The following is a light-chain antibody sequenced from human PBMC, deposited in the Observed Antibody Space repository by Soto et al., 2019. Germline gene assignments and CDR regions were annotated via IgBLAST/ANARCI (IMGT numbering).Light chain of an antibody. CDR1: QSVSSK. Sequence: ETVMAQSPATLSLSPGERATLSCRASQSVSSKLVWYQQKPGQAPRFLIYGASTRATGIPARFRGSGSGTEFTLTIDSLQSEDFAVYYCQLYNDRPPAFGGGTKVDIK. CDR3: QLYNDRPPA. CDR2: GAS. V-gene: IGKV3-15*01. J-gene: IGKJ4*01.